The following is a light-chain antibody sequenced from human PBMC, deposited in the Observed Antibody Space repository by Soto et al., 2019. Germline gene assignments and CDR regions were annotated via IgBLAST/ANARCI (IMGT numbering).Light chain of an antibody. CDR1: QNIDSY. CDR2: DAS. CDR3: QQPYSTPWT. V-gene: IGKV1-39*01. J-gene: IGKJ1*01. Sequence: DIQMTQSPSSLSASVGDRVTITCRASQNIDSYLNWYQQRPGKAPKLLIHDASSLQSGVPSRFSGSGSGTDFALTINSLQPEDFATIYCQQPYSTPWTFGKGTKVEIK.